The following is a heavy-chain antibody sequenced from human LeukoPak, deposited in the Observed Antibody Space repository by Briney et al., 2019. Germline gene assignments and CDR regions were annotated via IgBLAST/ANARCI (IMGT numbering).Heavy chain of an antibody. V-gene: IGHV3-11*06. CDR2: ISSSSSYT. CDR1: GFTFSDYY. D-gene: IGHD6-25*01. Sequence: PGGSLRLSCAASGFTFSDYYMSWIRQAPGKGLEWVSYISSSSSYTNYADSVKGRFTISRDNSKNTVYLQMNSLRAEDTAVYYCATGGTRAATGRMGFWGQGTLVTVSS. J-gene: IGHJ4*02. CDR3: ATGGTRAATGRMGF.